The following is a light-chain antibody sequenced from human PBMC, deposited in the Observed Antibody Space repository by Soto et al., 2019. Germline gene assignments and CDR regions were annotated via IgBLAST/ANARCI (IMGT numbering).Light chain of an antibody. CDR3: LQDYNFPLT. J-gene: IGKJ4*01. Sequence: AIQITQSPSSLSASVGDRVTITCRASQGIRNDLGWYQQKPGKAPKLLIYAASSLKSGVPSRFSASGSGTDVTLTISSLQPEDFATYYCLQDYNFPLTFGGGTKVEIK. V-gene: IGKV1-6*01. CDR2: AAS. CDR1: QGIRND.